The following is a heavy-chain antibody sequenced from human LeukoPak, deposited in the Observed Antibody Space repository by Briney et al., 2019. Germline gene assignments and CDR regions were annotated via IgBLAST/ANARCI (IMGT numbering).Heavy chain of an antibody. Sequence: GESLKISCKGSGYSFTSYWIGWVRQMPGKGLEWMGIIYPGDSDTRYSPSFQGQVTISADKSISTAYLQWSSLKASDTAMYYCARHAPAYYYDSSGYYPDYWGQETLVTVSS. J-gene: IGHJ4*02. D-gene: IGHD3-22*01. CDR2: IYPGDSDT. V-gene: IGHV5-51*01. CDR1: GYSFTSYW. CDR3: ARHAPAYYYDSSGYYPDY.